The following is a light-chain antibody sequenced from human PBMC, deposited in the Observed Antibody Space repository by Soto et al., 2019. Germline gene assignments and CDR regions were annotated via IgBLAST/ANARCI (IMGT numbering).Light chain of an antibody. Sequence: QAVVTQPPSVSGAPGQRVTISCTGSSSNIGAGYDVHWYQQLPGTAPKLLIYGNSNRPSGVPDRFSGSKSGTSASLAITGLQAEDEADYYCQSYDSSLSSYVFGTGTKDTVL. J-gene: IGLJ1*01. V-gene: IGLV1-40*01. CDR3: QSYDSSLSSYV. CDR1: SSNIGAGYD. CDR2: GNS.